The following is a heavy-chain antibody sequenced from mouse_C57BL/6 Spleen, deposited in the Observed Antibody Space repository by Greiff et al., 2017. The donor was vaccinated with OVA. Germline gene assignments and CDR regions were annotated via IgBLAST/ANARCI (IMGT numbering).Heavy chain of an antibody. J-gene: IGHJ4*01. V-gene: IGHV5-4*01. CDR2: ISDGGSYT. Sequence: EVMLVESGGGLVKPGGSLKLCCAASGFTFSSYAMSWVRQTPEKRLEWVATISDGGSYTYYPDNVKGRFTISRDNAKNNLYLQMSHLKSEDTAMYYCARDRELFYAMDYWGQGTSVTVSS. D-gene: IGHD3-1*01. CDR3: ARDRELFYAMDY. CDR1: GFTFSSYA.